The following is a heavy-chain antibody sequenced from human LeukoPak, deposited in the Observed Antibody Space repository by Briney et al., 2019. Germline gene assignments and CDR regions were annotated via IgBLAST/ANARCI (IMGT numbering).Heavy chain of an antibody. Sequence: ASVTVSCKASGYSFTGYYIHWMRQAPGQGLEWMGWMNPNRGDTSYAQKFQGRVTMTRDTPINTAYMELSGLTSDDTAVYYCGRRRIDCSDTGCYVDYWGQGTLVTVSS. J-gene: IGHJ4*02. CDR1: GYSFTGYY. CDR2: MNPNRGDT. CDR3: GRRRIDCSDTGCYVDY. V-gene: IGHV1-2*02. D-gene: IGHD2-15*01.